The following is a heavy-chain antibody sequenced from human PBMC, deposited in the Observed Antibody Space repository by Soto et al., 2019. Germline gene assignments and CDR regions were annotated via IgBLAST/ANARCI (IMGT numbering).Heavy chain of an antibody. Sequence: GGSLRLSCEASGFSLGGYGMHWVRQAPGKGLEWVAFIWYSGGNKFYADSVKGRFTISRDNSKNTLYLQMNSLRAEDTAVYYCAKQVVAAASDAFDIWGQGTMVTVSS. CDR3: AKQVVAAASDAFDI. CDR1: GFSLGGYG. J-gene: IGHJ3*02. D-gene: IGHD6-13*01. CDR2: IWYSGGNK. V-gene: IGHV3-30*02.